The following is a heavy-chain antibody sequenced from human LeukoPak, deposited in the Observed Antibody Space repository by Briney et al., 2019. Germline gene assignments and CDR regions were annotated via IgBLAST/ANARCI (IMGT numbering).Heavy chain of an antibody. Sequence: PGGSLRLSCAASGFTFSSYGMHWVRQAPGKGLEGVAVISYDGSNKYYADSVKGRFTISRDNSKNTLYLQMNSLRAEDTAVYYCATPPNYYGSGSYNDYWGQGTLVTVSS. J-gene: IGHJ4*02. CDR2: ISYDGSNK. D-gene: IGHD3-10*01. CDR1: GFTFSSYG. CDR3: ATPPNYYGSGSYNDY. V-gene: IGHV3-30*03.